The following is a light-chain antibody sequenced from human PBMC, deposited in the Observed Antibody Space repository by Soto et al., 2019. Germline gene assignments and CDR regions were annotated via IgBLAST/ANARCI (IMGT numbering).Light chain of an antibody. CDR3: QTWVTGPPWV. J-gene: IGLJ3*02. CDR2: LNNDGSH. CDR1: SGHSTYA. Sequence: QPALTQSPSASASLGASVKLTCTLSSGHSTYAIAWHQQQPEKGPRYLMKLNNDGSHTKGDGIPDRFSGSSSGAERYLTISSLQSEDEADYYCQTWVTGPPWVFGGGTKLTVL. V-gene: IGLV4-69*01.